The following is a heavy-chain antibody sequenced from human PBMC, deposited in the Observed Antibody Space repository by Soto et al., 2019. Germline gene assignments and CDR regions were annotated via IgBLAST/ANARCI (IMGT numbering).Heavy chain of an antibody. CDR1: GCTLSNGCYY. Sequence: SETLRLTWTFAGCTLSNGCYYWSWIRQPPGKGLEWIGYIYYSGSTYYNPSLKSRVTISIDRSKNQFSLKLSSVTDADTPVYYCARVTDYWGQGILVTVSS. CDR3: ARVTDY. CDR2: IYYSGST. J-gene: IGHJ4*02. V-gene: IGHV4-30-4*01.